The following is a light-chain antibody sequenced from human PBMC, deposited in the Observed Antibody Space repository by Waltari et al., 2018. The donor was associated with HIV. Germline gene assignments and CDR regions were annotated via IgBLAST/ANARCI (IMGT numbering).Light chain of an antibody. CDR1: SSDVGSYNL. J-gene: IGLJ1*01. V-gene: IGLV2-23*02. CDR2: EVN. Sequence: QSALTQPASVSGSPGPSITISCTGTSSDVGSYNLLSWYQQHPGKAPKLMIYEVNKRPSGVSNRLSGSKSGNTASLTISGLQGEDEADYYCCSYAGSTFYVFGTGTKVTVL. CDR3: CSYAGSTFYV.